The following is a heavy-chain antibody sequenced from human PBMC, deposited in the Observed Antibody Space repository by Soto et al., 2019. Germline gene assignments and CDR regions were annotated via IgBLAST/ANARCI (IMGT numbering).Heavy chain of an antibody. CDR3: ARHRYRYGVDYFEY. V-gene: IGHV4-59*08. CDR1: GGSISNYY. J-gene: IGHJ4*02. D-gene: IGHD5-18*01. CDR2: IYYSVST. Sequence: QVQLQESGPGLVKPSETPSLTCIVSGGSISNYYWSWIRQPPGKGLEWSGYIYYSVSTNYNPSLTSRVTISVDTSNNQFSLKLSSVNAADTAVYYCARHRYRYGVDYFEYWGQGTLVTVSS.